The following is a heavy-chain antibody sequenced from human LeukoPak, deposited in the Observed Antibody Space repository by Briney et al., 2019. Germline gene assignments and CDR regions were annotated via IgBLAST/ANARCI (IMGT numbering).Heavy chain of an antibody. CDR2: ICYSGST. D-gene: IGHD3-9*01. V-gene: IGHV4-59*01. CDR3: ARLTGYSSESWFDP. CDR1: GGSISSYY. Sequence: SETLSLTCTVSGGSISSYYWSWIRQPPGKGLEWIGYICYSGSTNYNPSLKSRVTISVDTSKNQFSLKLSSVTAADTAVYYCARLTGYSSESWFDPWGQGTLVTVSS. J-gene: IGHJ5*02.